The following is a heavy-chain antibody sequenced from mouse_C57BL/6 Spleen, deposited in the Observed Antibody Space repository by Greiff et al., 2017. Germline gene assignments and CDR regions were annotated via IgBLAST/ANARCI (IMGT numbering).Heavy chain of an antibody. D-gene: IGHD1-1*01. Sequence: QVQLQQPGAELVRPGTSVKLSCKASGYTFTSYWMHWVKQRPGQGLEWIGVIDPSDSYTNYNQKFKGTATLTVDTSSSTAYMQLSSLTSEYSAVYYCARDGDYYGSSPFDYWGQGTTLTVSS. CDR1: GYTFTSYW. CDR3: ARDGDYYGSSPFDY. CDR2: IDPSDSYT. J-gene: IGHJ2*01. V-gene: IGHV1-59*01.